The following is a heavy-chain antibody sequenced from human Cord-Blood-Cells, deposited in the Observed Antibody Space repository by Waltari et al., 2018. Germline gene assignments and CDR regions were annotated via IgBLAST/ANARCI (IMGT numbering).Heavy chain of an antibody. CDR3: ARPTSSSSWYFDL. J-gene: IGHJ2*01. Sequence: QVQLQESGPGLVKPSQTLSLTCTVSGGSISSGSYYWSWIRQPAGKGLEWIGYIYTSGSTNYNPALKSRVTISGDTSKNQFSLKLSSVTAADTAVYYCARPTSSSSWYFDLWGRGTLVTVSS. V-gene: IGHV4-61*09. CDR2: IYTSGST. D-gene: IGHD6-6*01. CDR1: GGSISSGSYY.